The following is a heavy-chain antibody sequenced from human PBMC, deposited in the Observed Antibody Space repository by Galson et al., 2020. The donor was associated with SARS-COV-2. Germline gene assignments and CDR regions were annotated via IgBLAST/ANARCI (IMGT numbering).Heavy chain of an antibody. CDR2: MFSNGGT. CDR3: ARTGYLEAGYYIDV. Sequence: SETLSLTCTVSGGSISGSYRSWIRQPPGKALEWVGYMFSNGGTKYNPSLKSRVTISGDTSKKQFSLILTSVTAADTAVYYCARTGYLEAGYYIDVGGKGTTVIVS. V-gene: IGHV4-59*01. CDR1: GGSISGSY. J-gene: IGHJ6*03. D-gene: IGHD3-3*01.